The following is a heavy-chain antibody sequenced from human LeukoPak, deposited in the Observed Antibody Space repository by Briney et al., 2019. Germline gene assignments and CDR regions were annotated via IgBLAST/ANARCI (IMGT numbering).Heavy chain of an antibody. CDR1: GGSISSSSYY. J-gene: IGHJ3*02. V-gene: IGHV4-39*07. Sequence: SETLSLTCTVSGGSISSSSYYWGWIRQPPGKGLEWIGSIYYSGSTYYNPSLKSRVTISVDTSKNQFSLKLSSVTAADTAVYYCARRRRYYYDSSPRAFDIWGQGTMVTVSS. CDR3: ARRRRYYYDSSPRAFDI. CDR2: IYYSGST. D-gene: IGHD3-22*01.